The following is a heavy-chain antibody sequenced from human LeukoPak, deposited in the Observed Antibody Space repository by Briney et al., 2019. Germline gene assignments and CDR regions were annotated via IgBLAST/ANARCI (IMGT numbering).Heavy chain of an antibody. V-gene: IGHV3-30*02. Sequence: GGSLRLSCAASGFTFSSYGMHWVRQAPGKGLEWVAFIRYDGSNKYSADSVKGRFTISRDNSKNTLYLQMNSLRAEDTALYYCAKEYSGSMYYFDYWGQGTLVTVSS. CDR2: IRYDGSNK. D-gene: IGHD1-26*01. CDR1: GFTFSSYG. J-gene: IGHJ4*02. CDR3: AKEYSGSMYYFDY.